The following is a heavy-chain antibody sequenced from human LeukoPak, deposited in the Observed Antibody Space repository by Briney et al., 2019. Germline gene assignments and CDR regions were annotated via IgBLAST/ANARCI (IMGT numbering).Heavy chain of an antibody. V-gene: IGHV3-48*02. D-gene: IGHD6-13*01. J-gene: IGHJ4*02. Sequence: GGSLRLSCVASGFSFSTYSMNWVRQAPGKGLEWVSSVTGSGTTKYYADSVKGRFTISRDNAKNSLSLQMTSLRDEDTAVYYCARDSSAGRFPFDYWGQGTLVTVSS. CDR3: ARDSSAGRFPFDY. CDR2: VTGSGTTK. CDR1: GFSFSTYS.